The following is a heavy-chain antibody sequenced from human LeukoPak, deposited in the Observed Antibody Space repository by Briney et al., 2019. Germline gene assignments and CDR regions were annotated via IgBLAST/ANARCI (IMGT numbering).Heavy chain of an antibody. Sequence: ASVKVSCKASGYTFTSYAMHWVRQAPVQRLEWMGWINAGSGNTKYSQKFQGRVTITRDTSASTAYMELSSLRSEDTAVYYCARDPDLYYYDSSGYLNQYYYYYGMDVWGQGTTVTVSS. D-gene: IGHD3-22*01. CDR2: INAGSGNT. V-gene: IGHV1-3*01. CDR1: GYTFTSYA. CDR3: ARDPDLYYYDSSGYLNQYYYYYGMDV. J-gene: IGHJ6*02.